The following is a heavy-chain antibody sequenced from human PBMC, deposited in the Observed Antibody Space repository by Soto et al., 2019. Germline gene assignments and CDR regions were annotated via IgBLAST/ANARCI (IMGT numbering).Heavy chain of an antibody. J-gene: IGHJ4*02. V-gene: IGHV4-59*01. CDR1: GGSISRYF. D-gene: IGHD6-13*01. CDR3: ARDLAAVPGAFDY. Sequence: QVQLQESGPGLLKPSETLSLTCTVSGGSISRYFYIWVRQPPGKGLEWIGSVYYTGTTDYNPSLKSRVTISVDTSKTQFSLNLRSVTAADTAVYYCARDLAAVPGAFDYWGRGTRVTVSS. CDR2: VYYTGTT.